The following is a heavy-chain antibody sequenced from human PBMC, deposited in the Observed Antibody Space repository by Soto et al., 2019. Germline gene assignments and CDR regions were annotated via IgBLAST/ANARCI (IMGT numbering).Heavy chain of an antibody. J-gene: IGHJ5*02. D-gene: IGHD6-19*01. V-gene: IGHV4-4*02. Sequence: SETLSLTCGVSGGTIRSPDWWTWVRQPPGKGLGWIGEIFQSGSTNYTPSLESRVTISVDKSKNQFSLTLTSVTAADTAVYFCARGRGRYSSGWSWFDPWGQGILVTVSS. CDR2: IFQSGST. CDR3: ARGRGRYSSGWSWFDP. CDR1: GGTIRSPDW.